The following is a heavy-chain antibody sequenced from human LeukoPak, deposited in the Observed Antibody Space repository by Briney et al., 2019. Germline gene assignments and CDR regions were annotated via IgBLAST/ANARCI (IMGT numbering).Heavy chain of an antibody. Sequence: GESLKISCKGSGYSFTNYWIGWVRQMPEKGLEWMGIIYPGDSDTRYSPSFQGQVTISVDKSTNTAYPQWSSLKASDTAMYYCARRAGGFDPWGQGTLVTVSS. CDR3: ARRAGGFDP. J-gene: IGHJ5*02. V-gene: IGHV5-51*01. CDR1: GYSFTNYW. CDR2: IYPGDSDT.